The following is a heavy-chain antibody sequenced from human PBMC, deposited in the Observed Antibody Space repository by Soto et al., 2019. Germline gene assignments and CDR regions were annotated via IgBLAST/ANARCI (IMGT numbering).Heavy chain of an antibody. J-gene: IGHJ4*02. CDR3: ARDHSGYYFDY. CDR2: IWFDGSYK. CDR1: GFTFSNYG. Sequence: GGSLRLSCAASGFTFSNYGMHWVRQAPGKGLEWVAVIWFDGSYKYYADSVKGRFTISRDDSKNMLYLQMNSLRAEDTAVYYCARDHSGYYFDYWGQGTLVTVSS. D-gene: IGHD6-19*01. V-gene: IGHV3-33*01.